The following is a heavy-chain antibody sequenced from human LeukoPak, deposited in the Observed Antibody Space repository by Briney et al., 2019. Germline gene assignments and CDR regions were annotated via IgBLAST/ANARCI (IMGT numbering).Heavy chain of an antibody. D-gene: IGHD3/OR15-3a*01. Sequence: PGGSLRLSCEASGFAFGSYAMHWVRQAPGRGLEWVAVISHDGDNTNSGESVRGRFTLSRDNLKNTLYLQMNSLRGEDTALYYCARWTLLDGYFDYWGQGTLVTVSS. V-gene: IGHV3-30-3*01. CDR1: GFAFGSYA. J-gene: IGHJ4*02. CDR3: ARWTLLDGYFDY. CDR2: ISHDGDNT.